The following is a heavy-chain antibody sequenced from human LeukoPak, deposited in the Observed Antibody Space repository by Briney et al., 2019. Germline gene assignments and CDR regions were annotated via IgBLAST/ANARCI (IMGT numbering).Heavy chain of an antibody. Sequence: SSVKVSCKASGYTFNSYYMHWVRQAPAQGLEWMGIINPSGGSTSYAQKFQGRVTMTRDTSTSTVYMELSSLRSEDTAVYYCARPYYYDSSGYSHWFDPWGQGTLVTASS. CDR1: GYTFNSYY. CDR2: INPSGGST. CDR3: ARPYYYDSSGYSHWFDP. V-gene: IGHV1-46*02. J-gene: IGHJ5*02. D-gene: IGHD3-22*01.